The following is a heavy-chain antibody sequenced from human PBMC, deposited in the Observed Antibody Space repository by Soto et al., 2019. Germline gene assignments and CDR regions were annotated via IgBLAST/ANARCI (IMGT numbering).Heavy chain of an antibody. CDR2: IYYSGST. V-gene: IGHV4-31*03. CDR3: ARGGLGYCSGGSCYSAELSRYYYGMDV. Sequence: QVQLQESGPGLVKPSQTLSLTCTVSGGSISSGGYYWSWIRQHPEKGLEWIGYIYYSGSTYYNPSLKSRVTISVDTSKNQFSLKLSSVTAADTAVYYCARGGLGYCSGGSCYSAELSRYYYGMDVWGQGTTVTVSS. J-gene: IGHJ6*02. D-gene: IGHD2-15*01. CDR1: GGSISSGGYY.